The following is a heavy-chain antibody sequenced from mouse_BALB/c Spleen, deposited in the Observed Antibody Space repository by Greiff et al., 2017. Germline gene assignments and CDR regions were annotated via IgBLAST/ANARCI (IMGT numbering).Heavy chain of an antibody. CDR3: AREYYGSSYNWYFDV. Sequence: VQLQQSGPELVRPGVSVKISCKGSGYTFTDYAMHWVKQSHAKSLEWIGVISTYYGNTNYNQKFKGKATMTVDKSSSTAYMELARLTSEDSAIYYCAREYYGSSYNWYFDVWGAGTTVTVSS. J-gene: IGHJ1*01. D-gene: IGHD1-1*01. CDR1: GYTFTDYA. V-gene: IGHV1-67*01. CDR2: ISTYYGNT.